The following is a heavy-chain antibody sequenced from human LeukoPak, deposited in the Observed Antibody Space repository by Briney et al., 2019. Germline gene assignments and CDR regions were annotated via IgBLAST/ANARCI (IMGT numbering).Heavy chain of an antibody. J-gene: IGHJ6*02. V-gene: IGHV4-31*03. D-gene: IGHD6-6*01. CDR1: GGSISSGGYY. CDR3: ARVEYSSSLYYYYYYGMDV. CDR2: IYYSGST. Sequence: SETLSLTCTVSGGSISSGGYYWSWIRQHPGKGLEWLGYIYYSGSTYYNPSLKSRVTISVDTSKNQFSLKLSSVTAADTDVYYCARVEYSSSLYYYYYYGMDVWGQGTTVTVSS.